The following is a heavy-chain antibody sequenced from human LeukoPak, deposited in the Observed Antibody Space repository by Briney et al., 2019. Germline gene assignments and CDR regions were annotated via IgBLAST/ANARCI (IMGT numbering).Heavy chain of an antibody. CDR1: GFTFSSYA. Sequence: PWGSLRLSCAASGFTFSSYAMSWVRQAPGKGLEWVSAISGSGGSTYYADSVKGRFTISRDNSKNTLYLQMNSLRAEDTAVYYCAKAYGYSSSWYYFDYWGQGTLVTVSS. CDR2: ISGSGGST. CDR3: AKAYGYSSSWYYFDY. D-gene: IGHD6-13*01. J-gene: IGHJ4*02. V-gene: IGHV3-23*01.